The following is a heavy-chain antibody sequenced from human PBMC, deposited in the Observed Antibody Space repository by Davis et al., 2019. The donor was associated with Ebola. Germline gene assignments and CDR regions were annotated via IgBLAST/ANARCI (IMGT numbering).Heavy chain of an antibody. J-gene: IGHJ6*02. CDR3: ARDSGPFEYHHGMDV. D-gene: IGHD6-6*01. CDR2: IYSGGST. CDR1: GFTVSSNY. V-gene: IGHV3-66*01. Sequence: GSLRLSCAASGFTVSSNYMSWVRQAPGKGLEWVSVIYSGGSTYYADSVKGRFTISRDNSKNTLYLQMNSLRAEDTAVYYCARDSGPFEYHHGMDVWGQGTTVTVSS.